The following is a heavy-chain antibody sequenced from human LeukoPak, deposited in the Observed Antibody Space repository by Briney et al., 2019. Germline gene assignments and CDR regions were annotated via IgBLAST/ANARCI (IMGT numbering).Heavy chain of an antibody. CDR2: INHSGST. J-gene: IGHJ4*02. V-gene: IGHV4-34*01. D-gene: IGHD6-19*01. Sequence: PSETLSLTXAVYGGSFSGYYWSWIRQPPGKGLEWIGEINHSGSTNYNPSLKSRVTISVDTSKNQFSLKLSSVTAADTAVYYCATLAVAGMDYWGQGTLVTVSS. CDR1: GGSFSGYY. CDR3: ATLAVAGMDY.